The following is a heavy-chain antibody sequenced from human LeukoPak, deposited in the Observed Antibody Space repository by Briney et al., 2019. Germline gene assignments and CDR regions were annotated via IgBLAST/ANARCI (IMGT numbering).Heavy chain of an antibody. CDR1: GFTFSNYW. Sequence: HPGGSLRLSCAASGFTFSNYWMNWVRHAPGKGLEWVANIQEDGSEKNYVDSLKGRFTVSRDNAKNSLYLQLNSLRAGDTAVYYCVRGYCSSTSCFHSIFDYWGQGTLVTVSS. CDR2: IQEDGSEK. CDR3: VRGYCSSTSCFHSIFDY. D-gene: IGHD2-2*01. J-gene: IGHJ4*02. V-gene: IGHV3-7*04.